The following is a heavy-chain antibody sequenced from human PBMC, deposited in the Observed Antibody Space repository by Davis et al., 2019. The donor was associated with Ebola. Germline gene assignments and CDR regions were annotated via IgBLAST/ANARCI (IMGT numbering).Heavy chain of an antibody. CDR1: GFTFSNYA. V-gene: IGHV3-30*18. Sequence: GGSLRLSCVASGFTFSNYAMHWVRQAPGKGLEWVAIISYDGSRRYYADSEKGRFTISRDNSKSTLYLQMNSLKPEDTAVYYCAKGDDFWSGYLYCYGMDAWGRGTTVTVSS. CDR3: AKGDDFWSGYLYCYGMDA. CDR2: ISYDGSRR. D-gene: IGHD3-3*01. J-gene: IGHJ6*02.